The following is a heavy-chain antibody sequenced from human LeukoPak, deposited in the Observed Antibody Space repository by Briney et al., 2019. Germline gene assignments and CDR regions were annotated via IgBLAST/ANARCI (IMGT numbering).Heavy chain of an antibody. V-gene: IGHV3-21*01. D-gene: IGHD5-12*01. J-gene: IGHJ5*02. CDR1: GFTFSVYS. CDR3: ARDVASEP. Sequence: PGGSLRLSCAATGFTFSVYSMNWVRQAPGRGLEWVSSISSSNSYTYYADSVRGRFTISRDNAKNSLYLQMNGLRAEDTAVYYCARDVASEPWGQGTLVTVSS. CDR2: ISSSNSYT.